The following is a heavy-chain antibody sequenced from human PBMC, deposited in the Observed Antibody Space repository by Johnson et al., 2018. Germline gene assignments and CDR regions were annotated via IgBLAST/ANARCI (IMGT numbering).Heavy chain of an antibody. J-gene: IGHJ6*03. CDR2: ISNSGGST. Sequence: VQLVQSGGGVVQPGGSLRLSCAASGFTFSSYAMSWVRQAPGKGLEWVSAISNSGGSTYYAAPVKGRFTIARDNSKNTRYLQMNSPRAEDTAVYYCANRRGVGDYYYYMGDWGKGTTVTVS. V-gene: IGHV3-23*04. D-gene: IGHD3-16*01. CDR1: GFTFSSYA. CDR3: ANRRGVGDYYYYMGD.